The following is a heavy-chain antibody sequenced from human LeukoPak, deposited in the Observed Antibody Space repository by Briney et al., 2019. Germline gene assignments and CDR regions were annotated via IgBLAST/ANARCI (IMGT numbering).Heavy chain of an antibody. V-gene: IGHV4-4*07. J-gene: IGHJ4*02. CDR1: GGSISNYF. CDR2: LYTTGNR. D-gene: IGHD5-24*01. CDR3: ACSLEMASQGVFDY. Sequence: ETLSLTCTVSGGSISNYFWSWIRQPAGKGLEWIGRLYTTGNRNYNPSLKSRVTISVDTSKNQFSLKLSSVTAADTAVYYCACSLEMASQGVFDYWGQGTLVTVSS.